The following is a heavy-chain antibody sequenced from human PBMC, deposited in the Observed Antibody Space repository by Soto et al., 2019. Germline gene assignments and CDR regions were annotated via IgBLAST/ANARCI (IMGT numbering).Heavy chain of an antibody. D-gene: IGHD5-18*01. Sequence: GGSLRLSCAASGFTFSSYSMNWVRQAPGNGLEWVSYISSSSSTIYYADSVKGRFTISSDNAKNSLYLQMNSLRDEATAVYYCAREGYSYGYDAFDIWGQGTMVTASS. CDR3: AREGYSYGYDAFDI. J-gene: IGHJ3*02. CDR2: ISSSSSTI. CDR1: GFTFSSYS. V-gene: IGHV3-48*02.